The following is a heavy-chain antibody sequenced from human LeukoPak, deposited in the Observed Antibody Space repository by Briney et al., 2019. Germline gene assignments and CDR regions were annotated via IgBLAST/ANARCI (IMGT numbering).Heavy chain of an antibody. CDR1: GFTFSRYW. J-gene: IGHJ6*03. D-gene: IGHD3-10*01. V-gene: IGHV3-30-3*01. CDR2: ISYDGSNK. Sequence: SGGSLRLSCAASGFTFSRYWMSWVRQAPGKGLEWVAVISYDGSNKYYADSVKGRFTISRDNSKNTLYLQMNSLRAEDTAVYYCARVPGNYYYYMDVWGKGTTVTVSS. CDR3: ARVPGNYYYYMDV.